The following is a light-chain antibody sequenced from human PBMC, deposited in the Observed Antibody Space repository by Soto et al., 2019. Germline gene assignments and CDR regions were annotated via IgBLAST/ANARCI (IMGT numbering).Light chain of an antibody. CDR1: QSINYY. CDR3: QRTYSSPRA. V-gene: IGKV1-39*01. Sequence: DIQMTQSPSSLSAPVGDRVTITCRASQSINYYLNWYQQKVGEPPKLLIDAASSLQSGVSSRFIGSESGADYTLTVSRLQPEDFATYYCQRTYSSPRAFGQGTKVEIK. J-gene: IGKJ1*01. CDR2: AAS.